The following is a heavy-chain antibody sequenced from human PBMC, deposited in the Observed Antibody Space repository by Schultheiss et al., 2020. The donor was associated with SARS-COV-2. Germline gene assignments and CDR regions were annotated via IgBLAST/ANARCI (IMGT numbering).Heavy chain of an antibody. D-gene: IGHD1-7*01. V-gene: IGHV3-15*07. CDR2: IKSKTDGGTT. J-gene: IGHJ4*02. CDR3: ARGTYNWNYATPIDY. CDR1: GFTFSNAW. Sequence: GESLKISCAASGFTFSNAWMNWVRQAPGKGLEWVGRIKSKTDGGTTDYAAPVKGRFTISRDDSKNTLYLQMNSLRAEDTAVYYCARGTYNWNYATPIDYWGQGTLVTVSS.